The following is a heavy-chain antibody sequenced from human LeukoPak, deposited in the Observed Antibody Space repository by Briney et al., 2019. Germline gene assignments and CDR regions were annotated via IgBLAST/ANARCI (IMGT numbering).Heavy chain of an antibody. CDR1: GFTFGSYS. CDR2: ISSSSSYI. J-gene: IGHJ6*02. Sequence: GGSLRLSCAASGFTFGSYSMNWVRQAPGKGLEWVSSISSSSSYIYYADSVKGRFTISRDNAKNSLYLQMNSLRAEDTAVYYCARDRPALYGDYYYGMDVWGQGTTVTVSS. D-gene: IGHD4-17*01. CDR3: ARDRPALYGDYYYGMDV. V-gene: IGHV3-21*01.